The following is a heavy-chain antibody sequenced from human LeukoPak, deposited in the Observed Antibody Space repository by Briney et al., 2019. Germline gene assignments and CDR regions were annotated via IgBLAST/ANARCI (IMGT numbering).Heavy chain of an antibody. D-gene: IGHD3-10*01. CDR2: ISSSSSTI. V-gene: IGHV3-48*01. CDR3: ARDSRARDYYGSGSYRPDAFDI. CDR1: GFTFSNYG. Sequence: GGSLRLSCGASGFTFSNYGMLWVRQAPGKGLEWVSYISSSSSTIYYADSVKGRFTISRDNAKNSLYLQMSSLRAEDTAVYYCARDSRARDYYGSGSYRPDAFDIWGQGTMVTVSS. J-gene: IGHJ3*02.